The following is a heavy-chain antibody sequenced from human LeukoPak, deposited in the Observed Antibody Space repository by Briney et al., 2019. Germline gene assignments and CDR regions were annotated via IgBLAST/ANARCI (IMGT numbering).Heavy chain of an antibody. D-gene: IGHD4-17*01. CDR3: ARDQRMTTVTISAYYYGMDV. V-gene: IGHV3-66*01. Sequence: SGGSLRLSCAASGFTVSSNYMSWVRQVPGKGLEWVSVIYSGGSTYYADSVKGRFTISRDNSKNTLYLQMNSLRAEDTAVYYCARDQRMTTVTISAYYYGMDVWGQGTTVTVSS. J-gene: IGHJ6*02. CDR2: IYSGGST. CDR1: GFTVSSNY.